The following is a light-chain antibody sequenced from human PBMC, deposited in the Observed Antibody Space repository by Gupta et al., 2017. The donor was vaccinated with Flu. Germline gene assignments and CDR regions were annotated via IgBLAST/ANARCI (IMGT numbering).Light chain of an antibody. Sequence: STGAVTSSHYPYWFQQKPGQAPKTLLYDTTNKFSWTPARFSGSILGGKAALTLSGAQSEDEAEYYCLVMYSSAWVFGGGTKLTVL. CDR1: TGAVTSSHY. CDR2: DTT. J-gene: IGLJ3*02. V-gene: IGLV7-46*01. CDR3: LVMYSSAWV.